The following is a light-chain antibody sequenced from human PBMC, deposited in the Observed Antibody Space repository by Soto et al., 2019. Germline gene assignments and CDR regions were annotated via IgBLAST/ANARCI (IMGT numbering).Light chain of an antibody. CDR2: DVS. V-gene: IGLV2-14*03. CDR1: SSDVGGYNY. J-gene: IGLJ1*01. CDR3: SSYTTSNTRQIV. Sequence: QSVLTQPASVSGSPGQSITISCTGTSSDVGGYNYVSWYQHHPGKASKLLIYDVSNRPSGISNRFSGSKSDNTASLTISGLRPEDEADYYCSSYTTSNTRQIVFGTGTKVTVL.